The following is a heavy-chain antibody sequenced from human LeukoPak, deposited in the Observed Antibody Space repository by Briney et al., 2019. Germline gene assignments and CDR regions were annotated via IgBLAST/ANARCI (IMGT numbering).Heavy chain of an antibody. V-gene: IGHV4-4*02. CDR2: IHRDGRT. CDR3: ARGGTAYFDL. D-gene: IGHD2-15*01. Sequence: SEPLSLTCAVSGVSISSSEWWIWVRQPPGQGLEWIGEIHRDGRTNYNPSLKSRVTISVDKSKNQFYLKLSSVTAADTAVYYCARGGTAYFDLWGRGTLATVSS. CDR1: GVSISSSEW. J-gene: IGHJ2*01.